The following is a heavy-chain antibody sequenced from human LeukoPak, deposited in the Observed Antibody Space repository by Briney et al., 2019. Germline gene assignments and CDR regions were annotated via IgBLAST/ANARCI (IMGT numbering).Heavy chain of an antibody. CDR2: IKQDGSEK. V-gene: IGHV3-7*05. J-gene: IGHJ4*02. Sequence: GGSLRLSCAASRFTFSNFWMTWVRQAPEKGLEWVANIKQDGSEKNYVDSVKGRFTISRDNAKNSLYMQMNSLRAEDTAVYCCAREWVGVGGKSRFDSWGQGTLVTVSS. CDR1: RFTFSNFW. CDR3: AREWVGVGGKSRFDS. D-gene: IGHD1-26*01.